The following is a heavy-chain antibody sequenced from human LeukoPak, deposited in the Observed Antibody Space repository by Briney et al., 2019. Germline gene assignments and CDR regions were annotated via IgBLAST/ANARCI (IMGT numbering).Heavy chain of an antibody. CDR1: GGSISSGGYY. V-gene: IGHV4-30-2*01. CDR3: ARQDYSGYLNDY. Sequence: SETLSLTCTVSGGSISSGGYYWSWIRQPPGKGLEWIGYIYHSGSTYYNPSLKSRVTISVDRSKNQFSLKLSSVTAADTAVYYCARQDYSGYLNDYWGQGTLVTVSS. D-gene: IGHD5-12*01. CDR2: IYHSGST. J-gene: IGHJ4*02.